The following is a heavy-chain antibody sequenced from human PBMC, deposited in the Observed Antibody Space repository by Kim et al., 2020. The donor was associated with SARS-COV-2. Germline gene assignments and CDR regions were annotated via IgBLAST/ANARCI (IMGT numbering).Heavy chain of an antibody. CDR3: TPNTLTTRYFQH. J-gene: IGHJ1*01. V-gene: IGHV1-8*01. Sequence: GYAQKFQGRVSMTRNTAISTADMELSSLRSEDTAVYYCTPNTLTTRYFQHWGQGTLVTVSS. D-gene: IGHD1-1*01.